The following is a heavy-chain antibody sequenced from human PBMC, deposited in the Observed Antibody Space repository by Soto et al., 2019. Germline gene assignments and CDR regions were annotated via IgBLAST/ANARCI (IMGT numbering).Heavy chain of an antibody. J-gene: IGHJ3*01. CDR3: VREGRGSFDF. V-gene: IGHV3-23*01. CDR1: VFIVTNYA. D-gene: IGHD5-12*01. CDR2: IGGRGNSA. Sequence: GGSLRLSCAASVFIVTNYAMNWVRQAPGKGLEWVSVIGGRGNSAYYADSVQGRFTISRDNSKNTLSLQMSSLTADDTAIYYCVREGRGSFDFWGRGTMVTVSS.